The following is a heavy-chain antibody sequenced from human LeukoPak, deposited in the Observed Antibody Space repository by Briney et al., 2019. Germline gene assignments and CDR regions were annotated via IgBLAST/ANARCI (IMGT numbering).Heavy chain of an antibody. D-gene: IGHD3-10*01. CDR2: VLSDGSDQ. CDR1: GFTFNSYA. J-gene: IGHJ6*03. CDR3: ARVSKPGWFDYYYMDA. Sequence: GALRLSCAASGFTFNSYAMKWVRQAPGKGLEWLAVVLSDGSDQYYGDSVQGRFTVSRDNSKNTLYLQMDNLRFEDTAVYYCARVSKPGWFDYYYMDAWGKGTTVIVSS. V-gene: IGHV3-30*04.